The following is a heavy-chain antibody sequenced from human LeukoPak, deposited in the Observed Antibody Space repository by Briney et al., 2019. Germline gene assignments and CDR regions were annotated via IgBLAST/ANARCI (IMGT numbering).Heavy chain of an antibody. J-gene: IGHJ4*02. CDR2: IKSKTDGGTT. Sequence: PGGSLRLSCAASGFSFSNAWMNWVRQAPGKGLEWVGRIKSKTDGGTTDYAAPVKGRFTISRDDSKNTLYLQMNSLKTEDTAVYYCARGALWSGYFGPHPFDYWGQGTLVTVSS. CDR1: GFSFSNAW. CDR3: ARGALWSGYFGPHPFDY. D-gene: IGHD3-3*01. V-gene: IGHV3-15*07.